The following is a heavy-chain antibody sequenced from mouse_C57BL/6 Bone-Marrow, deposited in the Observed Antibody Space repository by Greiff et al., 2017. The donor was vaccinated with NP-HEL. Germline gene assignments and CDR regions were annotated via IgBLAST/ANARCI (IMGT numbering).Heavy chain of an antibody. CDR3: ARDPTVVATDWYFDV. Sequence: QVQLKQPGAELVMPGASVKLSCKASGYTFTSYWMHWVKQRPGQGLEWIGEIDPSDSYTNYNQKFKGKSTLTVDKSSSTAYMQLSILTSEDSAVYYCARDPTVVATDWYFDVWGTGTTVTVSS. V-gene: IGHV1-69*01. CDR1: GYTFTSYW. CDR2: IDPSDSYT. J-gene: IGHJ1*03. D-gene: IGHD1-1*01.